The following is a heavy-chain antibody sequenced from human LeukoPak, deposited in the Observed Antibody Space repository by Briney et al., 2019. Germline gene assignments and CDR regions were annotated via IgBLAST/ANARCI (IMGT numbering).Heavy chain of an antibody. CDR3: ARDKDNDYGDSIDAFDI. CDR1: GGSISSGSYY. CDR2: IYTSGST. J-gene: IGHJ3*02. V-gene: IGHV4-61*02. Sequence: PSETLSLTCTVSGGSISSGSYYWSWIRQPAGKGLEWIGRIYTSGSTNYNPSLKSRVTISVDTSKNQFSLKLSSVTAADTAVYYCARDKDNDYGDSIDAFDIWGQGTMVTVSS. D-gene: IGHD4-17*01.